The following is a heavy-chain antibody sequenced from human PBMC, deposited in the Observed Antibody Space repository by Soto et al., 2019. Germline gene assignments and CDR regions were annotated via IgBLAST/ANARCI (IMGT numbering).Heavy chain of an antibody. CDR3: ARGLAAAGTEGGY. V-gene: IGHV1-69*05. CDR2: IIPIFGTA. Sequence: QVQLVQSGAEVKKPGSSVKVSCKASGGTFSSYAISWVRQAPGQGLEWMGGIIPIFGTANYAQKFQGRVTXTXDXXTSTAYMELSSLRSEDTAVYYGARGLAAAGTEGGYWGQGTLVTVSS. D-gene: IGHD6-13*01. J-gene: IGHJ4*02. CDR1: GGTFSSYA.